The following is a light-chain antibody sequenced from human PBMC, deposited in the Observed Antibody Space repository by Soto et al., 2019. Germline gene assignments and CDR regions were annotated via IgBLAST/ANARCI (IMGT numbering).Light chain of an antibody. CDR1: SSDVGAYNY. Sequence: QSALTQPASVSGSPGQSITISCTGTSSDVGAYNYVSWYQQNPGKAPKLMIYDVSNRPSGVSSRFSGSKSGNTASLTISGLQPEDEADYYCSSYTNTDTRVFGGGTKVTVL. CDR3: SSYTNTDTRV. J-gene: IGLJ3*02. CDR2: DVS. V-gene: IGLV2-14*01.